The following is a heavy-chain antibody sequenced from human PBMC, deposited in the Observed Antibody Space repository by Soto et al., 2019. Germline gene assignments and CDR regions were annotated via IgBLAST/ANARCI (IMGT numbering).Heavy chain of an antibody. CDR1: GFTFSTAW. Sequence: EVQLVESGGGLVKPGGSLRLSCEASGFTFSTAWMNWVRQAPGKGLEWVGRIATKTAGGTTDYAAPVKGRFTISRDDSKSTLFLQMNRLKTEDTALYYCTSSLSSAIWGQGARVTVSS. CDR2: IATKTAGGTT. J-gene: IGHJ1*01. V-gene: IGHV3-15*07. D-gene: IGHD6-13*01. CDR3: TSSLSSAI.